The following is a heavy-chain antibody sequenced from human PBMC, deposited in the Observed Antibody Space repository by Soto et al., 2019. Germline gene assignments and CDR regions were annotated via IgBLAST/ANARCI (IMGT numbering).Heavy chain of an antibody. J-gene: IGHJ4*02. CDR3: ARGTAVGGFALH. CDR2: IYHSGTT. D-gene: IGHD2-21*02. CDR1: GDSISDYY. V-gene: IGHV4-59*13. Sequence: QVHLQESGPGLVKPSETLSLTCTVSGDSISDYYCSWIRQPPGKGLEGIGCIYHSGTTKFNPSIQSPVTISVDTSKNQFSLKLTSVTAADTAVYYCARGTAVGGFALHWGQGSLVTVSS.